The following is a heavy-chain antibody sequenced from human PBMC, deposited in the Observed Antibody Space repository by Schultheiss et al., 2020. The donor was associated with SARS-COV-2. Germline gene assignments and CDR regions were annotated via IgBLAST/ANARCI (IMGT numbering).Heavy chain of an antibody. CDR3: ARAGGYYDSSGYYYYYYGMDV. V-gene: IGHV3-64*01. CDR1: GFTFSSYA. CDR2: ISSNGGST. Sequence: LSLTCAASGFTFSSYAMHWVRQAPGKGLEYVSAISSNGGSTYYANSVKGRFTISRDNSKNTLYLQMGSLRAEDMAVYYCARAGGYYDSSGYYYYYYGMDVWGQGTTVTVSS. J-gene: IGHJ6*02. D-gene: IGHD3-22*01.